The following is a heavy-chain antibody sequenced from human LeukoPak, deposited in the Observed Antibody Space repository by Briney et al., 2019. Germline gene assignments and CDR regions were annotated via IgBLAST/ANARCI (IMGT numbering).Heavy chain of an antibody. J-gene: IGHJ4*02. D-gene: IGHD4-17*01. Sequence: GGSLRLSCAASGFTFSSYSMNWVRQAPGKGLEWVSSISSSSSYIYYADSVKGQFTISRDNAKNSLYLQMNSLRAEDTAVYYCARFGDYRPFDYWGQGTLVTVSS. CDR2: ISSSSSYI. CDR1: GFTFSSYS. CDR3: ARFGDYRPFDY. V-gene: IGHV3-21*01.